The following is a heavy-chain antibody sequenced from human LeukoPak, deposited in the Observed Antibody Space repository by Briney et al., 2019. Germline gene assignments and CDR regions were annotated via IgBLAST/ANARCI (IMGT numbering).Heavy chain of an antibody. V-gene: IGHV3-53*01. CDR2: IYSGGST. CDR1: GFTVSNNY. CDR3: AMANRGSYTPGLDF. Sequence: PGGSLRLSCAASGFTVSNNYMSWVRQAPGKGLEWVSVIYSGGSTYYADPVKGRFTISRDISKNTLFLQMNSLRAEDTAVYYCAMANRGSYTPGLDFWGQGTLVTVSS. J-gene: IGHJ4*02. D-gene: IGHD1-26*01.